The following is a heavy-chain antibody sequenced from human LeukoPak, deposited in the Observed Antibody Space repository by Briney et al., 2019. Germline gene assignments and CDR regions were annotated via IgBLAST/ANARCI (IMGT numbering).Heavy chain of an antibody. Sequence: PSETLSLTCIVSGYSISSGYHWGWIRQPPGKGLEWIGTIYHSGNTYYNPSLKSRVNISVDTSKNQFSLKLSSVTAADTAVYYCARYYYGSGSYGWFDPWGQGTLVTVSS. V-gene: IGHV4-38-2*02. CDR2: IYHSGNT. CDR3: ARYYYGSGSYGWFDP. CDR1: GYSISSGYH. J-gene: IGHJ5*02. D-gene: IGHD3-10*01.